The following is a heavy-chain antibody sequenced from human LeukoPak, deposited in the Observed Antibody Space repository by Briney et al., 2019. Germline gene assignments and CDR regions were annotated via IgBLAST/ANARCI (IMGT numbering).Heavy chain of an antibody. D-gene: IGHD6-6*01. V-gene: IGHV3-7*03. CDR3: ARDVEYSNIYFYYYIDV. J-gene: IGHJ6*03. CDR2: IKGDGSEG. Sequence: SGGSLRLSCAASGFIFSDFWMTWVRQAPGKGLEWVANIKGDGSEGNYVGSVKGRFTVSSDNAKNLLYLQMNSLSAEDTALYFCARDVEYSNIYFYYYIDVWGKGTTVTVSS. CDR1: GFIFSDFW.